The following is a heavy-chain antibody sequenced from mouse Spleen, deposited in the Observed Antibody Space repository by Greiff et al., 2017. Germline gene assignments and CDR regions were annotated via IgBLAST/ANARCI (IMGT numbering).Heavy chain of an antibody. V-gene: IGHV5-9*04. J-gene: IGHJ4*01. CDR3: ARHEGHEAMDY. D-gene: IGHD3-3*01. CDR1: GFTFSSYA. CDR2: ISSGGGNT. Sequence: EVKLVESGGGLVKLGGSLKLSCAASGFTFSSYAMSWVRQTPEKRLEWVATISSGGGNTYYPDSVKGRFTMSRDIAKHTLYLQMNSLKSEDTAMYYCARHEGHEAMDYWGQGTSVTVSS.